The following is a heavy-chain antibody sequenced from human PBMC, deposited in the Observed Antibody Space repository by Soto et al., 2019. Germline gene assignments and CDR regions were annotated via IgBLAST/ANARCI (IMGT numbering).Heavy chain of an antibody. D-gene: IGHD2-2*01. J-gene: IGHJ4*02. V-gene: IGHV3-21*01. Sequence: EVQLVESGGGLVKPGGSLRLSCAASGFTFSTYSMNWVRQAPGKGLEWVSSISSSSTYIYYADSVKGRFTIFRDNAKNLLYLQMNSLRAEDTAVYYCARSQWDCTSISCYLFDYWGQGTLVTVSS. CDR1: GFTFSTYS. CDR2: ISSSSTYI. CDR3: ARSQWDCTSISCYLFDY.